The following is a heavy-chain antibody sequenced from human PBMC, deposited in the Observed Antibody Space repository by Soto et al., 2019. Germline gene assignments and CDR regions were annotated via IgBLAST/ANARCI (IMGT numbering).Heavy chain of an antibody. CDR3: ARDFQRPGDAFDI. Sequence: EVQLVESGGGLVKPGGSLRLSCAASGFTFSSYSMNWVRQAPGKGLEWVSSISSSSSYIYYADSVKGRFTISRDNAKNSLYLQMNSLRAEDTAVYYCARDFQRPGDAFDIWGQGTMVTVSS. J-gene: IGHJ3*02. CDR1: GFTFSSYS. V-gene: IGHV3-21*01. CDR2: ISSSSSYI. D-gene: IGHD2-2*01.